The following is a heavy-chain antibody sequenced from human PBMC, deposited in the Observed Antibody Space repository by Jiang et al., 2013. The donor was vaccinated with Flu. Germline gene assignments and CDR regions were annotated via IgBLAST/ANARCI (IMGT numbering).Heavy chain of an antibody. V-gene: IGHV7-4-1*02. Sequence: QSGSELKKPGASVKVSCKASGYKFNDYAINWVRQAPGQGLEWMGWVNXKNGNPTHAQDFTGRFVFSLDKSASTAYLEVSSLKSEDSAVYFCARGGGETVPGLDLWGQGTLVTVSS. CDR1: GYKFNDYA. D-gene: IGHD2-15*01. CDR2: VNXKNGNP. J-gene: IGHJ4*02. CDR3: ARGGGETVPGLDL.